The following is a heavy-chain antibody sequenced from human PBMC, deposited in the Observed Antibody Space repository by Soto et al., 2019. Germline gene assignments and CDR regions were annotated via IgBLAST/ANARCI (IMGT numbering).Heavy chain of an antibody. CDR1: GYTFSSYH. CDR3: ARELTAVDY. J-gene: IGHJ4*02. V-gene: IGHV1-18*01. Sequence: QIQLVQSGAEVKKPGASVKVSCKASGYTFSSYHITWVRQAPGQGLEWMGWISAYNGNTNYAQNLQGRVTMTTDPSTSTDYMQLRSLRADATAVHYCARELTAVDYWGQGTMVTVSS. CDR2: ISAYNGNT.